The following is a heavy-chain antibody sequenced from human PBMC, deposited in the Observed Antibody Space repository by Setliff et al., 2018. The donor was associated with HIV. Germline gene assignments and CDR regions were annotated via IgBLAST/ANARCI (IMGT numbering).Heavy chain of an antibody. CDR2: VKQDGSDK. Sequence: GGSLRLSCAASGFTFSSYWMSWVRQAPGKGLEWVANVKQDGSDKYYVDSVKGRFTISRDNAKNSPYLQMNSLRAEDTAVYYCARDPGRYNGMDVWGQGTTVTV. J-gene: IGHJ6*02. D-gene: IGHD1-20*01. CDR1: GFTFSSYW. V-gene: IGHV3-7*01. CDR3: ARDPGRYNGMDV.